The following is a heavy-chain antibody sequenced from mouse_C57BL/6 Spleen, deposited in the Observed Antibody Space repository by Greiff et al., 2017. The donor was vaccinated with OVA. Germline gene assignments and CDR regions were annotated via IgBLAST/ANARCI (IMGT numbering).Heavy chain of an antibody. CDR3: ARGGSNYGYFDV. D-gene: IGHD1-1*01. CDR1: GFTFRSYA. CDR2: ISDGGSYT. V-gene: IGHV5-4*01. Sequence: EVQLVESGGGLVKPGGSLKLSCAASGFTFRSYAMSWVRQTPEKRLEWVATISDGGSYTYYPDNVKGRFTISRDNAKNNLYLQMSHLKSEDTAMYYCARGGSNYGYFDVWGTGTTVTVSS. J-gene: IGHJ1*03.